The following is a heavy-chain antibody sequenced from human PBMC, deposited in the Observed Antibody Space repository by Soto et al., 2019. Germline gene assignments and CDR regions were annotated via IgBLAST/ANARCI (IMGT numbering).Heavy chain of an antibody. J-gene: IGHJ4*02. D-gene: IGHD6-19*01. CDR3: ARADAVAGTTFDY. CDR1: GGSFSGYY. CDR2: IHHSGST. V-gene: IGHV4-34*01. Sequence: QVQLQQWGAGLLKPSETLSLTCAVYGGSFSGYYWSWIRQPPGKGLEWIGEIHHSGSTNYNPSLKSRVTISVDTSKNQFSLKLSSVTAADTAVYYCARADAVAGTTFDYWGQGTLVTVSS.